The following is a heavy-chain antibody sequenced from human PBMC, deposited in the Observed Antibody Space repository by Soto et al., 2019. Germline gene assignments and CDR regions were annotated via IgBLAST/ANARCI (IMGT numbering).Heavy chain of an antibody. CDR2: ISAYNGNT. J-gene: IGHJ6*02. CDR1: GYTFTSYG. CDR3: ARDHYDFWSGYLSYYYYGMDV. Sequence: GASVKVSCKASGYTFTSYGISWVRQAPGQGLEWMGWISAYNGNTNYAQKLQGRVTMTTDTSTSTAYMELRSLRSDDTAVYYCARDHYDFWSGYLSYYYYGMDVWGQGTTVTVS. D-gene: IGHD3-3*01. V-gene: IGHV1-18*01.